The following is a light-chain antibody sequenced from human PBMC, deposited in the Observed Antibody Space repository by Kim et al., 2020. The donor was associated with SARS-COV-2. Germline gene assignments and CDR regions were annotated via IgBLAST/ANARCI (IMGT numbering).Light chain of an antibody. CDR3: QLYSSYPVT. CDR1: QDIRSS. V-gene: IGKV1-8*01. J-gene: IGKJ1*01. CDR2: GAS. Sequence: AIRLTQSPSSLSASIADRVTITCRASQDIRSSLAWYQQQPGKAPKLLIYGASTLESGVPSRFSGSGSGTDFTLIITSLQSEDFVTYYCQLYSSYPVTFVQGTKVDIK.